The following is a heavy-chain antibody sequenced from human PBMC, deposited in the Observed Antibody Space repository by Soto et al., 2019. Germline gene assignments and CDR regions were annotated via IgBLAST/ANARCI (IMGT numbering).Heavy chain of an antibody. V-gene: IGHV3-23*01. CDR2: ISAAGST. D-gene: IGHD2-21*01. CDR3: AKVPLRPYCFDY. J-gene: IGHJ4*02. CDR1: GFTFSNYA. Sequence: EVQLLDSGGNLVQTGGSLRLSCAASGFTFSNYAMHWVRQAPGKGLEWVATISAAGSTNYAESVKGCLTTSRDNSTNELYLQMNSLRAEDTAVYYCAKVPLRPYCFDYWGQGTLVTVSS.